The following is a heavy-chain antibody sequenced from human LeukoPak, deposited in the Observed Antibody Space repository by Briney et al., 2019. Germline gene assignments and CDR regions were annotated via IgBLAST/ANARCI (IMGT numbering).Heavy chain of an antibody. CDR1: GFTFSTYA. J-gene: IGHJ6*03. CDR3: AKDPTGWEQGYMDV. CDR2: LSGSGGTT. Sequence: GGSLRLSCAASGFTFSTYAMSWVRQAPGKGLEWVSVLSGSGGTTYYADSVKGRFAISRDNSKNTLYLQMSNLRAEDTAAYYCAKDPTGWEQGYMDVWGKGTTVTVSS. V-gene: IGHV3-23*01. D-gene: IGHD1-26*01.